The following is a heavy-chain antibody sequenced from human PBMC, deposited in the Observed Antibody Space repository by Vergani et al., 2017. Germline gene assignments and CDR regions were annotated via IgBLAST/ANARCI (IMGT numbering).Heavy chain of an antibody. J-gene: IGHJ3*02. CDR1: GYTFTSYG. Sequence: QVQLVQSGAEVKKPGASVKVSCKASGYTFTSYGISWVRQAPGQGLEWMGWISAYNGNTNYAQKLQGRVTMTTDTSTSTADMELRSLRSDDTAVYYCAREMGAGYSGGWDFVSADAFAIWGQGTMVTVSS. CDR2: ISAYNGNT. CDR3: AREMGAGYSGGWDFVSADAFAI. D-gene: IGHD6-19*01. V-gene: IGHV1-18*01.